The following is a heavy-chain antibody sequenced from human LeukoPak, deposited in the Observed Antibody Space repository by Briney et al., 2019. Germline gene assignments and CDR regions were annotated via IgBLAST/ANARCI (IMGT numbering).Heavy chain of an antibody. V-gene: IGHV3-48*01. Sequence: GGSLRLSCAASGFTFSSYSMNWVRQAPGKGLEWVSYISSSSTIYYADSVKGRFTISSDNSKNTLYLQMNSLRAEDTAVYYCARDLSSWGGAFDIWGQGTMVTVSS. CDR3: ARDLSSWGGAFDI. J-gene: IGHJ3*02. CDR2: ISSSSTI. CDR1: GFTFSSYS. D-gene: IGHD6-13*01.